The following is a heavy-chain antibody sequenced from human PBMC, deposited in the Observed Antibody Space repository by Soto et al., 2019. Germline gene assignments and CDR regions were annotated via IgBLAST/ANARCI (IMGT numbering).Heavy chain of an antibody. Sequence: PGGSLRLFCAACVFTFTSYWMSWVRQAGGLGLEWVANIKQDGSEKYYVDSVKGRLTISRENAKNSLYLQMNSLRAEDTAVYYCARAWSVRAARTPSWFEPWGQGILVTVS. CDR2: IKQDGSEK. CDR3: ARAWSVRAARTPSWFEP. J-gene: IGHJ5*02. CDR1: VFTFTSYW. V-gene: IGHV3-7*03. D-gene: IGHD6-6*01.